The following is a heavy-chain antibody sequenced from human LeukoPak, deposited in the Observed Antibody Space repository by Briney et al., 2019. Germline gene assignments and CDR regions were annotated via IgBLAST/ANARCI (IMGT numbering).Heavy chain of an antibody. CDR2: IIPIFGTA. CDR1: GGTFSSYA. J-gene: IGHJ4*02. CDR3: AKDDYDILTGPIDY. D-gene: IGHD3-9*01. Sequence: ASVKVSCKASGGTFSSYAISWVRQAPGQGLEWMGGIIPIFGTANYAQKFQGRVTITADKSTSTAYMELSSLRSEDTAVYYCAKDDYDILTGPIDYWGQGTLVTVSS. V-gene: IGHV1-69*06.